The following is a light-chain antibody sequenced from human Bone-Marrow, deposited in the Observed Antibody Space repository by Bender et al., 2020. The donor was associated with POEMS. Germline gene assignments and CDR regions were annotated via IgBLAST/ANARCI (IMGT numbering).Light chain of an antibody. CDR3: SSYTAGSKV. V-gene: IGLV2-14*03. J-gene: IGLJ1*01. Sequence: QSALTQPRSVSGSPGQSITISCTGTRSDVGGYNYVTWYQQHPDKAPRLIIYDVTNRPSGVSDRFSGSKSGNTASLTISGLQAEDEADYYCSSYTAGSKVFGTGTKVTVV. CDR2: DVT. CDR1: RSDVGGYNY.